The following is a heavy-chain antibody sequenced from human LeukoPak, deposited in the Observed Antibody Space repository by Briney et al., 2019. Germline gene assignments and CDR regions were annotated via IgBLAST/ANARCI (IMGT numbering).Heavy chain of an antibody. V-gene: IGHV3-53*01. CDR1: GFTVSSNY. J-gene: IGHJ6*02. CDR3: ARERAELLWFGEYYYYGMDV. D-gene: IGHD3-10*01. Sequence: GGSLRLSCAASGFTVSSNYMSWVRLAPGKGLEWVSVIYSGGSTYYADSVKGRFTISRDNSKNTLYLQMNSLRAEDTAVYYCARERAELLWFGEYYYYGMDVWGQGTTVTVSS. CDR2: IYSGGST.